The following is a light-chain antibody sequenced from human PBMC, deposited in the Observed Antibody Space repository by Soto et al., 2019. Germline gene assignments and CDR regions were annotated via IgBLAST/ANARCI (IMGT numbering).Light chain of an antibody. CDR2: EDN. J-gene: IGLJ3*02. Sequence: NFMLTQPHSVSESPGKTVIISCTRSSGSIASNYVQWYQQRPGSSPTTVIYEDNQRPSGVPDRFSVSIDSSSNSASLTISGLETVDEADYFCQSYDATNQVFGGGTKLTVL. CDR3: QSYDATNQV. CDR1: SGSIASNY. V-gene: IGLV6-57*01.